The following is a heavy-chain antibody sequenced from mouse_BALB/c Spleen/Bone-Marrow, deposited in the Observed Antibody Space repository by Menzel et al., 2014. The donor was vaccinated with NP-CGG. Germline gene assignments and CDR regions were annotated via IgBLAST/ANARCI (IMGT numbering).Heavy chain of an antibody. CDR3: ARGYYGSSLVY. CDR2: INPSTGCT. CDR1: GYTFTSYW. V-gene: IGHV1-7*01. J-gene: IGHJ3*01. D-gene: IGHD1-1*01. Sequence: QVQLQQPGAELAKPGASVKMSCKASGYTFTSYWMHWVKQRPGQGLEWIGYINPSTGCTEYNQKFKDKATLTADKSSSTAYMQLSSLTSEDSAVYYCARGYYGSSLVYWGQGTLVTVSA.